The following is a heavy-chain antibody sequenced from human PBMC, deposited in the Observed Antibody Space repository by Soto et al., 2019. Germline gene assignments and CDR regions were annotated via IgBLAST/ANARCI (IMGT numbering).Heavy chain of an antibody. CDR3: ARHPSTTFTTPPLFDY. Sequence: QLQLQESGPGLVKPSETLSLTCTVSGGSISSSSDYVGWIRQPPGKGLEWIGSIYYSGITYYNPSLQSRVTISVDTSKTQFSLKLSSVTAADTAVYYCARHPSTTFTTPPLFDYWCQGTLVTVSS. D-gene: IGHD4-17*01. CDR1: GGSISSSSDY. V-gene: IGHV4-39*01. CDR2: IYYSGIT. J-gene: IGHJ4*02.